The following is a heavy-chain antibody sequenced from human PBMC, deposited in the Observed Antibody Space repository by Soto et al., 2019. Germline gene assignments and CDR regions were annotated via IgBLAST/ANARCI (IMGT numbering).Heavy chain of an antibody. CDR1: GYTFTSFD. CDR3: ARGRGSSSDY. CDR2: INPNSGNT. D-gene: IGHD6-6*01. Sequence: EASVKVSCKTSGYTFTSFDIHWVRQAAGQGLEWMGWINPNSGNTGSAQKFQGRVAMTAITSITTAYMELSSLKSEDTAVYYCARGRGSSSDYWGQGTLVTVSS. J-gene: IGHJ4*02. V-gene: IGHV1-8*01.